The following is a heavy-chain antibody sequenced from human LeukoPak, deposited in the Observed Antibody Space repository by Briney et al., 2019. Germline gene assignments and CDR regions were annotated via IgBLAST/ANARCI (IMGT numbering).Heavy chain of an antibody. CDR2: ISTSGSTI. Sequence: GGSLRLSCSGSGFTFSTYAMRWVRPAPGKGLEWVSAISTSGSTIYYADSVKGRFTISRDNSRNTVYLQMNSLRAEDTAVYYCARMSSGYEDYWGQGTLVTVSS. D-gene: IGHD3-22*01. CDR1: GFTFSTYA. J-gene: IGHJ4*02. V-gene: IGHV3-23*01. CDR3: ARMSSGYEDY.